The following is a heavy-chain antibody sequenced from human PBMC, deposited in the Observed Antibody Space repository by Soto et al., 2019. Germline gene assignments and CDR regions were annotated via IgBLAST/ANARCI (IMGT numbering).Heavy chain of an antibody. Sequence: QVQLVESGGGVVQPGRSLRLSCAASGFTFSSYGMHWVRQAPGKGLEWVAVIWYDGSNKYYADSVKGRFTISRDNSKNTVYLQMNSLRAEDTAVYYCARERDDGSGRALDYWGQGTXVT. CDR3: ARERDDGSGRALDY. V-gene: IGHV3-33*01. J-gene: IGHJ4*02. CDR1: GFTFSSYG. D-gene: IGHD3-10*01. CDR2: IWYDGSNK.